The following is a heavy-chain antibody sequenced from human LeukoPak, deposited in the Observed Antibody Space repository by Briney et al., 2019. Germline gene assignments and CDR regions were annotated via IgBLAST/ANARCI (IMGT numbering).Heavy chain of an antibody. J-gene: IGHJ4*02. D-gene: IGHD3-9*01. CDR3: APDLGGADWSLDD. CDR2: ISESGGST. V-gene: IGHV3-23*01. CDR1: GFTFSNFA. Sequence: GGSLRLSCAASGFTFSNFAMSWVRQAPCKGLDWVSLISESGGSTTYETSVKGRFIISRDNPRDTLYLQMNSLRAEDTAVYYCAPDLGGADWSLDDWGQRTLVTVSS.